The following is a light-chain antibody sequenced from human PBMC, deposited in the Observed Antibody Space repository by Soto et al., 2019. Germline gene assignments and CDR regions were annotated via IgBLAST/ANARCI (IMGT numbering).Light chain of an antibody. Sequence: DIVMTQSPGALAVSLGERATINCKSSQSVLYSSINKNYLAWYQQKPGQPPRLLIYWASGRESGVPDRFSGSGSGTDFTLTISSLQAEDVAVYYCQQYFSAPFTFGPGTKVDIK. CDR3: QQYFSAPFT. CDR2: WAS. V-gene: IGKV4-1*01. J-gene: IGKJ3*01. CDR1: QSVLYSSINKNY.